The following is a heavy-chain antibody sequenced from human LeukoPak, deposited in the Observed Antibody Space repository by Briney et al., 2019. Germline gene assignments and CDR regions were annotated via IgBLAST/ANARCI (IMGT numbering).Heavy chain of an antibody. V-gene: IGHV3-23*01. Sequence: GRSLRLSCVASGFTFSSYAMSWVRQAPGKGLEWVSAISGSGVTTHYAGSVKGRFSISRDNSKNTLYLQMNSLRAEDTAVYYCARALVRRYRSGWYFDYWGQGTLVTVSS. CDR2: ISGSGVTT. CDR1: GFTFSSYA. J-gene: IGHJ4*02. CDR3: ARALVRRYRSGWYFDY. D-gene: IGHD6-19*01.